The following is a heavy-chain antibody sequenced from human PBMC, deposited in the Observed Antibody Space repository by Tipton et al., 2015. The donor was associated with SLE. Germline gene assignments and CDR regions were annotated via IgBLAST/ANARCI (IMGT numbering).Heavy chain of an antibody. CDR2: IYHSGST. CDR1: GGSISGSNW. CDR3: ARVATKKDWFDP. D-gene: IGHD5-12*01. J-gene: IGHJ5*02. V-gene: IGHV4-4*02. Sequence: TLSLTCAVSGGSISGSNWWSWVRQPPGKGLEWIGEIYHSGSTNYNPSLKSRVTISVDTSKNQFSLKLSSVTAADTAVYYCARVATKKDWFDPWGQGTLVTVSS.